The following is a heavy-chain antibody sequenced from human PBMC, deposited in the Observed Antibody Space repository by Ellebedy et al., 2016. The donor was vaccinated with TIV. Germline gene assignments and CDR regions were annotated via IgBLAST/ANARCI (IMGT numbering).Heavy chain of an antibody. V-gene: IGHV4-39*01. Sequence: SETLSLTCAVSGDSLRSSDYYWGWVRQPPGKGLEWIGSMFYTGSVSYNPSLKSRVFLSAEMSTNQFSLKLTSVTAADTAVYYCARHYWRSRYFGPWGQGIPVTVSS. CDR2: MFYTGSV. D-gene: IGHD2-8*02. J-gene: IGHJ5*02. CDR1: GDSLRSSDYY. CDR3: ARHYWRSRYFGP.